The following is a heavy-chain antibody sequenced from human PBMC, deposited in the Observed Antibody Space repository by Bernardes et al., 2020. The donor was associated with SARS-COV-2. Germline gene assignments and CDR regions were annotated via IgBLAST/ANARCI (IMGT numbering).Heavy chain of an antibody. J-gene: IGHJ4*02. CDR2: ISGSGGKT. Sequence: GGFLRLSYKASRFTSRTYSISWVLPAPGKGLEWVSAISGSGGKTYYADSVKGRFSIFRDNSKNMLYLQMNSLRVDDTAVYYCAKVGCGGDCYLGIESWGQGTLVTVSS. CDR3: AKVGCGGDCYLGIES. V-gene: IGHV3-23*01. D-gene: IGHD2-21*02. CDR1: RFTSRTYS.